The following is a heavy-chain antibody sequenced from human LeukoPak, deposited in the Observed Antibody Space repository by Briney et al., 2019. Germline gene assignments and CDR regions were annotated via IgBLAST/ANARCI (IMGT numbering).Heavy chain of an antibody. J-gene: IGHJ4*02. CDR1: GFTVSSNY. D-gene: IGHD6-6*01. Sequence: GGSPRLSCAASGFTVSSNYMSWVRQAPGKGLEWVSVIYSGGSTYYADSVKGRFTISRDNSKNTLYLQMNSLRAEDTAVYYCARDRGSIAARFDYWGQGTLVTVSS. V-gene: IGHV3-66*01. CDR3: ARDRGSIAARFDY. CDR2: IYSGGST.